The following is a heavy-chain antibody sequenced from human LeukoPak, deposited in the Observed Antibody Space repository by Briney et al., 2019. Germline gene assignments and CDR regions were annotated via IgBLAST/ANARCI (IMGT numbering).Heavy chain of an antibody. CDR1: GDSIRSSSYY. J-gene: IGHJ4*02. CDR3: ARGILSSSLSAAAGY. CDR2: IYYSGDT. D-gene: IGHD2-2*01. V-gene: IGHV4-39*07. Sequence: ASETLSLTCSVSGDSIRSSSYYWGWIRQPPGKGLEWLGSIYYSGDTYYNPSLKTQVTISVDTSKNQFYLNLNSLTAADTAVYYCARGILSSSLSAAAGYWGQGTLVTVSS.